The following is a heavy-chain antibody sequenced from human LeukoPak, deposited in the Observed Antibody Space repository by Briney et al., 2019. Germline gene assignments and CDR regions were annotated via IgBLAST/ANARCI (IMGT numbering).Heavy chain of an antibody. CDR3: ARDSTGRGYFDY. J-gene: IGHJ4*02. Sequence: PGGSLRLSCAASGFTPTSYSMNWVRQAPGKGLEWVSFISTGSSIIYYADSVKGRFTISRDNAENSLYLQMNSLRDEDTAVYYCARDSTGRGYFDYWGQGTLVTVSS. V-gene: IGHV3-48*02. D-gene: IGHD3-10*01. CDR1: GFTPTSYS. CDR2: ISTGSSII.